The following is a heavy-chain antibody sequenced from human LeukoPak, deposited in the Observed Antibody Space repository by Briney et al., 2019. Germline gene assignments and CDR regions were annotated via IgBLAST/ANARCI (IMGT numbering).Heavy chain of an antibody. V-gene: IGHV4-31*03. CDR2: IYYSGST. CDR1: GSSISSGGYY. CDR3: ARAFARDGYTKLGFDP. Sequence: SQTLSLTCTVSGSSISSGGYYWSWIRQHPGKGLEWIGYIYYSGSTYHNPSLKSRVTISVDTSKNQFSLKLSSVTAADTAVYYCARAFARDGYTKLGFDPWGQGTLVTVSS. D-gene: IGHD5-24*01. J-gene: IGHJ5*02.